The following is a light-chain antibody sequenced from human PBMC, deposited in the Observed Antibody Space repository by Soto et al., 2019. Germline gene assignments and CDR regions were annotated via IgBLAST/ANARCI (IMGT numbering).Light chain of an antibody. V-gene: IGKV3-20*01. J-gene: IGKJ2*01. CDR2: GAS. CDR1: QSVSSSY. Sequence: EIVLTQSPGTLSLSPGERATLSCRASQSVSSSYLAWYQQKPGQAPRVLIYGASSRATGIPDRFSGSGSGTDFTLTISRLEPGDFAVYYCQQSGSSPYTFGQGTKVEIK. CDR3: QQSGSSPYT.